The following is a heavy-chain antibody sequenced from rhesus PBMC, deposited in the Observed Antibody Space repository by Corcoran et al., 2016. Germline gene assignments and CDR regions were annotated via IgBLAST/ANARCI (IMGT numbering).Heavy chain of an antibody. V-gene: IGHV3S25*01. CDR3: AKGEGNYGNYGPFDY. J-gene: IGHJ4*01. Sequence: EVQLVESGGGLAKPGGSLRLSCAASGFTFSSYWMNWVRQAQGKGLEWVLAFNSGGGSTYYADSVKGRFTISRDNSKNTLSLQMNSLRAEDTAVYYCAKGEGNYGNYGPFDYWGQGVLVTVSS. CDR2: FNSGGGST. D-gene: IGHD4-35*01. CDR1: GFTFSSYW.